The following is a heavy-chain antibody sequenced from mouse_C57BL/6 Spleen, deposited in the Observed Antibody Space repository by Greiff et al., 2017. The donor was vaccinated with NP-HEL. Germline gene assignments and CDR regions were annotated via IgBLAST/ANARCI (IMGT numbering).Heavy chain of an antibody. Sequence: VQLQQSGAELARPGASVKLSCKASGYTFTSYGISWVKQRTGQGLEWIGEIYPRSGNTYYNEKFKGKATLTADKSSSTAYMELRSLTSEDSAVYFWARSSGDAMDYWGQGTSVTVSS. CDR2: IYPRSGNT. CDR3: ARSSGDAMDY. V-gene: IGHV1-81*01. D-gene: IGHD3-1*01. CDR1: GYTFTSYG. J-gene: IGHJ4*01.